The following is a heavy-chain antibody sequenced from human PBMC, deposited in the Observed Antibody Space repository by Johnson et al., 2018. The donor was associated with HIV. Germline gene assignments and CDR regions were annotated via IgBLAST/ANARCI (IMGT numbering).Heavy chain of an antibody. J-gene: IGHJ3*02. CDR2: IRYDGSNK. V-gene: IGHV3-30*02. CDR1: GFTFSSYG. D-gene: IGHD4-23*01. CDR3: ACADIGGNPDAFDI. Sequence: QVQLLESGGGVVQPGGSLRLSCAASGFTFSSYGMHWVRQAPGKGLAWVAFIRYDGSNKYYADSVKGRFTISRDNSKNTLYLQMNSLRAEDTAVYYCACADIGGNPDAFDIWGQGTMVTVSS.